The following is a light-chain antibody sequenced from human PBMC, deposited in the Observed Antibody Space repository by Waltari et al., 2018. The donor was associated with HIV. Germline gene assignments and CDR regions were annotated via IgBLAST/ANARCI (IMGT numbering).Light chain of an antibody. J-gene: IGKJ2*01. V-gene: IGKV1-NL1*01. Sequence: DIQMAQSPSSLSASVGDRVTVTCRASQGISDSLAWYQHTPGQAPKLLLSGASTLESGVPSRCSGGGSGTDYTLTISSLQPEESATYYCQQYYTLPYTFGQGTKLEIK. CDR2: GAS. CDR3: QQYYTLPYT. CDR1: QGISDS.